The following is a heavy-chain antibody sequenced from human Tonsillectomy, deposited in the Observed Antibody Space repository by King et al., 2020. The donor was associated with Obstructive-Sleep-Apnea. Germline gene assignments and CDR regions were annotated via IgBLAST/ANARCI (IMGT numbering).Heavy chain of an antibody. CDR3: ARDSSYCSGGSCYSADFDY. J-gene: IGHJ4*02. Sequence: QLQESGPGLVKPSETLSLTCTVSGASFSSYYWSWNRQPPGKGLEWIGNFHDSGSTNYSPSLKRRVTISVDTSNNQFSLKLSSVTAADTAVYYCARDSSYCSGGSCYSADFDYWGQGTLVTVSS. CDR1: GASFSSYY. CDR2: FHDSGST. V-gene: IGHV4-59*01. D-gene: IGHD2-15*01.